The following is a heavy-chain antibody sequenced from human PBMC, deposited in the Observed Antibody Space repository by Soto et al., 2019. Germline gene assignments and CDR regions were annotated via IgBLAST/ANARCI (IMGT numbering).Heavy chain of an antibody. CDR3: ARGEGTTVASKGGHFDY. V-gene: IGHV3-30-3*01. J-gene: IGHJ4*02. CDR2: ISYDGSNK. D-gene: IGHD4-17*01. Sequence: QVQLVESGGGVVQPGRSLRLSCAASGFTFSSYAMHWVRQAPGKGLEWVAVISYDGSNKYYADSVKGRFTISRDNSKNTQYLQMNSLRAEDTAVYYCARGEGTTVASKGGHFDYWGQGTLVTVSS. CDR1: GFTFSSYA.